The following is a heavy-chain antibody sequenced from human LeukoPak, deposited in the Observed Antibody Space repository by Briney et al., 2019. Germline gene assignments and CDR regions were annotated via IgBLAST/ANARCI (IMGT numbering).Heavy chain of an antibody. CDR3: ARSSESYDSSGYYSYYFDY. V-gene: IGHV6-1*01. D-gene: IGHD3-22*01. Sequence: SQTLSLTCAISGDSVSSNSAAWNWIRQSPSRGLEWLGRTYYRSKWYNDYAVSVKSRITINPDTSKNQFSLKLSSVTAADTAVYYCARSSESYDSSGYYSYYFDYWGQGTLVTVSS. CDR2: TYYRSKWYN. CDR1: GDSVSSNSAA. J-gene: IGHJ4*02.